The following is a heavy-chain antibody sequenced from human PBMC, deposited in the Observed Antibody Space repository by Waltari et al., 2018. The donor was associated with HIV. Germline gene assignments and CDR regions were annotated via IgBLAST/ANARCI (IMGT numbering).Heavy chain of an antibody. Sequence: QLQLQESGPGLVKPSETLSLTCAVSGGSIITSDYFWAWVRQPPGKDLEWIGPISYTGTTNDNPSLKSRVTISVDTSNNQFSLRLNSVTAADTAVYYCARQRYSSGSYRGYFDPWGQGTLVSVSS. V-gene: IGHV4-39*01. CDR2: ISYTGTT. CDR3: ARQRYSSGSYRGYFDP. CDR1: GGSIITSDYF. D-gene: IGHD3-10*01. J-gene: IGHJ5*02.